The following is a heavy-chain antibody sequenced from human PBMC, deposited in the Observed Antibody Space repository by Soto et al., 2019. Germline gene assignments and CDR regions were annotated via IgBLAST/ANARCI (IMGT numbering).Heavy chain of an antibody. CDR2: VSTNDDRT. CDR1: GYTFTAYG. V-gene: IGHV1-18*01. CDR3: ARELNTESSAYYAFAF. D-gene: IGHD3-22*01. J-gene: IGHJ4*02. Sequence: QVQMVQSGPEVKMPGASVKVSCKTSGYTFTAYGLAWLRQAPGQRPEGMGWVSTNDDRTNYARKFQGRVTMTTDRSTTTTSMELRSLGTDDTAVYYCARELNTESSAYYAFAFCGQGTLVTVSS.